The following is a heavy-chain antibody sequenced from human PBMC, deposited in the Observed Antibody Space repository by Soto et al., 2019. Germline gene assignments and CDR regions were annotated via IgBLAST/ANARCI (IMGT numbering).Heavy chain of an antibody. CDR2: ISYDGSNK. CDR1: GFTFSSYA. J-gene: IGHJ6*02. Sequence: QVQLVESGGGVVQPGRSLRLSCAASGFTFSSYAMHWVRQAPGKGLEWVAVISYDGSNKYYADSVKGRFTISRDNSKNTLYLQMNSLRAEDTAVYYCARDFSDGYNPGDDYYYYGMDVWGQGTTVTVSS. D-gene: IGHD5-12*01. CDR3: ARDFSDGYNPGDDYYYYGMDV. V-gene: IGHV3-30-3*01.